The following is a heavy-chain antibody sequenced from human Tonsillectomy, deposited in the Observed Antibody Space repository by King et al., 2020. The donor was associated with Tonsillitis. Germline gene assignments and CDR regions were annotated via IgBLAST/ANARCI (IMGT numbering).Heavy chain of an antibody. CDR1: GYTFTNYG. CDR3: ARDQEYYLSAFDI. D-gene: IGHD3-10*01. Sequence: EQLVQSGPEVQKPGASVKVSCKASGYTFTNYGINWVRQAPGQGLEWMGWISGYNGYTNYAQNLQGRVTMTTDTSTSTAYMELRSLRSDDTAVYYCARDQEYYLSAFDIWGQGTMVTVSS. CDR2: ISGYNGYT. V-gene: IGHV1-18*01. J-gene: IGHJ3*02.